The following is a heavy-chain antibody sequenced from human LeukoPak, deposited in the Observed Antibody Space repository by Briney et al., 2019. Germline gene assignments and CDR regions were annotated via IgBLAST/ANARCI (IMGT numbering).Heavy chain of an antibody. CDR2: INHSGST. CDR3: ARASGNYYDSSGYYRTPPRFDY. D-gene: IGHD3-22*01. Sequence: SETLSLTCAVYGGSFSGYYWSWIRQPPGKGLEWIGEINHSGSTNYNPSLKSRVTISVDTSKNQFSLKLSSVTAADTAVYYCARASGNYYDSSGYYRTPPRFDYWGQGTLVTVSS. J-gene: IGHJ4*02. V-gene: IGHV4-34*01. CDR1: GGSFSGYY.